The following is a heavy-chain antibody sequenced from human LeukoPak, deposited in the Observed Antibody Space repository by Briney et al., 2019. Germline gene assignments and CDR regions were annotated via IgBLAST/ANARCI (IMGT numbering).Heavy chain of an antibody. CDR1: GYSISSGYY. CDR3: ARGDSWYGYWFDP. V-gene: IGHV4-38-2*02. CDR2: IYHSGST. J-gene: IGHJ5*02. Sequence: SETLSLTCTVSGYSISSGYYWGWIRQPPGKGLEWIGSIYHSGSTYYNPSLKSRVTISVDTSKNQFSLKLSSVTAADTAVYYCARGDSWYGYWFDPWGQGTLVTVSS. D-gene: IGHD6-13*01.